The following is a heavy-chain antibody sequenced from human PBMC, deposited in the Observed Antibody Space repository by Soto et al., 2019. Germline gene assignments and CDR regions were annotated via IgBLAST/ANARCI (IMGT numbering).Heavy chain of an antibody. CDR1: GFTFSDYY. CDR3: ARVSYVFGSGYYDY. D-gene: IGHD3-3*01. V-gene: IGHV3-11*06. CDR2: ISSSSSYT. J-gene: IGHJ4*02. Sequence: PGGSLRLSCAASGFTFSDYYMSWIRQAPGKGLEWVSYISSSSSYTNYADSVKGRFTISRDNAKNSLYLQMNSLRAEDTAVYYWARVSYVFGSGYYDYGGQEPRATVPS.